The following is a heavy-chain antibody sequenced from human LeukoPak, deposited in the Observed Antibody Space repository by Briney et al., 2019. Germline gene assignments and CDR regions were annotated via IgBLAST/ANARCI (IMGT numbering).Heavy chain of an antibody. CDR1: GLTFSDYG. CDR3: AKDPQDYSNPDLYLDY. D-gene: IGHD4-11*01. Sequence: QPGTSLRLSCAGSGLTFSDYGIHWVRQAPGKGLEWVAAISSAGSGEYYAESVKGRFTISRDNSKNTLYLQMNSLRAEDTAVYYCAKDPQDYSNPDLYLDYWGQGTLVTVSS. CDR2: ISSAGSGE. V-gene: IGHV3-30*18. J-gene: IGHJ4*02.